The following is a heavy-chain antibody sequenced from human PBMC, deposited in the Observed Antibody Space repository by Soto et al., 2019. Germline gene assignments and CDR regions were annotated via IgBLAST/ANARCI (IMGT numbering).Heavy chain of an antibody. J-gene: IGHJ4*02. CDR1: GYTFTSYW. CDR3: ARLGYSSSRPFDY. V-gene: IGHV5-51*01. D-gene: IGHD6-6*01. Sequence: GASLKISCQTSGYTFTSYWIGWVRQMPGKGLEWMGIIYPGDSDTRYSPSFQGQVTISADKSISTAYLQWSSLKASDTAMYCCARLGYSSSRPFDYWGQGTLVTVSS. CDR2: IYPGDSDT.